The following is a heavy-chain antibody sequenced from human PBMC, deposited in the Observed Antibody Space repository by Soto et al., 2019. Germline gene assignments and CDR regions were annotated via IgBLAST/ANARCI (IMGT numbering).Heavy chain of an antibody. CDR1: GFTFSSYA. Sequence: SGGSLRLSCAASGFTFSSYAMSWVRQAPGKGLEWVSAISGSGGSTYYADSVKGRFTISRDNSKNSLYLQMNSLRAEDTAMYYCARLPRRHYYYGMDVWGQGTTVTVSS. J-gene: IGHJ6*02. CDR3: ARLPRRHYYYGMDV. D-gene: IGHD2-15*01. CDR2: ISGSGGST. V-gene: IGHV3-23*01.